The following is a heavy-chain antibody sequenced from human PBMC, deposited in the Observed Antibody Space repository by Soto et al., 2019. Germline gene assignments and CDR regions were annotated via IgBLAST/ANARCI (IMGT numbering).Heavy chain of an antibody. CDR1: GGSISSYY. D-gene: IGHD2-2*01. Sequence: SETLSLTCTVSGGSISSYYWSWIRQPPGKGLEWIGYIYYSGSTNYNPSLKSRVTISVDTSKNQFSLKLSSVTAADTAVYYCARQSVVVPAAMLSIPYYYYYYMDVWGKGTTVTVSS. J-gene: IGHJ6*03. V-gene: IGHV4-59*08. CDR3: ARQSVVVPAAMLSIPYYYYYYMDV. CDR2: IYYSGST.